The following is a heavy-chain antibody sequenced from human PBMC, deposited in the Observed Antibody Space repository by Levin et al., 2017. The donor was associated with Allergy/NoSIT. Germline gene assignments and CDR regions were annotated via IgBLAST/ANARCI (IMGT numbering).Heavy chain of an antibody. CDR3: ARWSGSSLDY. Sequence: GGSLRLSCAASGLTVNNNYMSWVRQAPGKGLEWVSVIHRGGNTYYADSVKGRFTISRDNSKNTLDLQMNSLRAEDTAVYYCARWSGSSLDYWGQGNLVTVAA. CDR2: IHRGGNT. V-gene: IGHV3-53*01. D-gene: IGHD6-13*01. CDR1: GLTVNNNY. J-gene: IGHJ4*02.